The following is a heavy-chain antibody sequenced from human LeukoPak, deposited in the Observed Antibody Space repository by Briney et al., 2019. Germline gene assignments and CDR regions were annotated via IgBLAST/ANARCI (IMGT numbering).Heavy chain of an antibody. D-gene: IGHD3-10*01. CDR3: AREVNYYGSGRGYFDY. Sequence: ASVKVSCTASGYTFTGYYMHWVRQAPGQGLEWMGWINPNSGGTNYAQKFQGWVTMTRDTSISTAYMELSRLRSDDTAVYYCAREVNYYGSGRGYFDYWGQGTLVTVSS. J-gene: IGHJ4*02. CDR1: GYTFTGYY. V-gene: IGHV1-2*04. CDR2: INPNSGGT.